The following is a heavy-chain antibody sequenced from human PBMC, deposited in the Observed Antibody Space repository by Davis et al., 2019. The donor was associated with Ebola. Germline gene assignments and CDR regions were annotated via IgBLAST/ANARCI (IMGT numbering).Heavy chain of an antibody. D-gene: IGHD1-1*01. J-gene: IGHJ4*02. CDR2: IYSGGST. V-gene: IGHV3-66*01. Sequence: GGSLRLSCAASGFTVSSNYMSWVRQAPGKGLEWVSVIYSGGSTYYADSVKGRFTISRDNSKNTLYLQMNSLRDEDTAVYYCARDRANWNLPFDYWGQGTLVTVSS. CDR1: GFTVSSNY. CDR3: ARDRANWNLPFDY.